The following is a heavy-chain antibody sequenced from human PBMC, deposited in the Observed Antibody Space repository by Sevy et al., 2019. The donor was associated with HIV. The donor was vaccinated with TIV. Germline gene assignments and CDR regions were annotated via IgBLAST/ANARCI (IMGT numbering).Heavy chain of an antibody. CDR3: AAGYCSGGSCPYGMDV. Sequence: ASVKVSCKASGFTFTSSAVQWVRQARGQRLEWIGWIVVGRGNTNYAQKFQERVTITRDMSTSTAYMELSSLRSEDTAVYYCAAGYCSGGSCPYGMDVWGQGTTVTVSS. V-gene: IGHV1-58*01. J-gene: IGHJ6*02. D-gene: IGHD2-15*01. CDR2: IVVGRGNT. CDR1: GFTFTSSA.